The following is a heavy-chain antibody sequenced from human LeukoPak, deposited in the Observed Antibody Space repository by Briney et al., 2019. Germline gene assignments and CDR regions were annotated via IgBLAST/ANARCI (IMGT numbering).Heavy chain of an antibody. CDR2: IYTRGST. D-gene: IGHD2-2*01. Sequence: SQTLSLTCTVSGGSISSGNYYWSWIRQPAGKGLEWIGRIYTRGSTKYTPSLKSRVTMSVDTSKNQFSLKLSSVTAADTAVYYCARVARCTSCFDVDYWGQGTLVTVSS. J-gene: IGHJ4*02. V-gene: IGHV4-61*02. CDR1: GGSISSGNYY. CDR3: ARVARCTSCFDVDY.